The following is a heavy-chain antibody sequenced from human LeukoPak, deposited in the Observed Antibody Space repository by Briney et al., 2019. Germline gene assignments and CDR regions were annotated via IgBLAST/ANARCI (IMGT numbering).Heavy chain of an antibody. CDR3: AKVGLLWFGELRFDP. Sequence: GGSPRLSCAASGFTFSSYAMSWVRQAPGKGLEWVSAISGSGGSTYYADSVKGRFTISRDNSKNTLYLQMNSLRAEDTAVYYCAKVGLLWFGELRFDPWGQGTLVTVSS. CDR1: GFTFSSYA. J-gene: IGHJ5*02. CDR2: ISGSGGST. V-gene: IGHV3-23*01. D-gene: IGHD3-10*01.